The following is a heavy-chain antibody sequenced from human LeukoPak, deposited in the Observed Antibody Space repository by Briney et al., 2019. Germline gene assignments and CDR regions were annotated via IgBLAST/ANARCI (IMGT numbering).Heavy chain of an antibody. V-gene: IGHV1-69*01. CDR1: GGTFSSYA. CDR2: IIPIFGTA. D-gene: IGHD5-18*01. J-gene: IGHJ3*02. Sequence: ASVKVSCKASGGTFSSYAISWVRQAPGQGLEWMGGIIPIFGTANYAQKFQGRVTITADESTSTAYMELSSLRSEGTAVYYCASQDTAMVTYAFDIWGQGTMVTVSS. CDR3: ASQDTAMVTYAFDI.